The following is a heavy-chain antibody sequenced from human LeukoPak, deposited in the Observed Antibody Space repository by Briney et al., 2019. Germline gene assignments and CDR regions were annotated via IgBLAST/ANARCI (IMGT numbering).Heavy chain of an antibody. CDR1: GGTFSSYA. V-gene: IGHV1-69*13. D-gene: IGHD2-2*01. J-gene: IGHJ3*02. CDR2: IIPIFGTA. Sequence: GASVKVSCKASGGTFSSYAISWVRQAPGQGLEWMGGIIPIFGTANYAQKFQGRVTITADESTSTAYMELSSLRSEDTAVYYRARVQEYQLLSSAFDIWGQGTMVTVSS. CDR3: ARVQEYQLLSSAFDI.